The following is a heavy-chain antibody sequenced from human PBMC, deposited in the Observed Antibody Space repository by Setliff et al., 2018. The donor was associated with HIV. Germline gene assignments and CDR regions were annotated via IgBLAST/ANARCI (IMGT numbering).Heavy chain of an antibody. V-gene: IGHV3-23*03. Sequence: RLSCAASGFTFSSYAMSWVRQAPGKGLEWVSLIYSGGSSTYYADSVKGRFTISRDNSKNTLYLQMNSLRAEDTAVYYCAKVGTYSSTWYFDLWGRGTLVTVSS. D-gene: IGHD6-13*01. J-gene: IGHJ2*01. CDR3: AKVGTYSSTWYFDL. CDR2: IYSGGSST. CDR1: GFTFSSYA.